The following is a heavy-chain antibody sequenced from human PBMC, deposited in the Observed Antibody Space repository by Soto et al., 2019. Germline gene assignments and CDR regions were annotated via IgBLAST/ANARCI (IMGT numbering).Heavy chain of an antibody. V-gene: IGHV1-69*01. CDR1: GGTFTSYA. CDR3: ARDGGIAAAPYGMDV. J-gene: IGHJ6*02. CDR2: IIPIFGTA. Sequence: QVQLVRSGAEVKKPGSSLKVSCTASGGTFTSYAISWVRQAPGQGLEWMGGIIPIFGTANYAQKFQGRVTITADESTSTAYMELSSLRSEDTAVYYCARDGGIAAAPYGMDVWGQGTTVTVSS. D-gene: IGHD6-13*01.